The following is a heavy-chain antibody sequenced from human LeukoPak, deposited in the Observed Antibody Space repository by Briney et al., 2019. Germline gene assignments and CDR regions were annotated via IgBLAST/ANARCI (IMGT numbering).Heavy chain of an antibody. CDR2: INHSGST. CDR1: GGSFSGYY. Sequence: SETLSLTCAVYGGSFSGYYRSWIRQPPGKGLEWIGEINHSGSTNYNPSLKSRVTISVDTSKNQFSLKLSSVTAADTAVYYCARERYSSGWYRSSGDWFDPWGQGTLVTVSS. V-gene: IGHV4-34*01. J-gene: IGHJ5*02. CDR3: ARERYSSGWYRSSGDWFDP. D-gene: IGHD6-19*01.